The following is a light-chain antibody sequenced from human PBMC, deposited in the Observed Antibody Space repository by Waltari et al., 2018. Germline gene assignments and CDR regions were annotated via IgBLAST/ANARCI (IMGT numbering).Light chain of an antibody. J-gene: IGLJ2*01. V-gene: IGLV2-14*03. CDR1: SSDVGVYAY. CDR2: DVF. Sequence: QSALTQPASVSGSPGQSITIPCTGTSSDVGVYAYVSWYQQHPGKVPKLIIYDVFKRPSGVSSRFSGSKSGNTASLTISGLQTDDGADYYCASYTTSNTLLFGGGTKLTVL. CDR3: ASYTTSNTLL.